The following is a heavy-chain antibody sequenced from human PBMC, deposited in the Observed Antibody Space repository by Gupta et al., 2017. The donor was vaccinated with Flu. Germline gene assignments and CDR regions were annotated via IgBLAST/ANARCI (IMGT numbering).Heavy chain of an antibody. J-gene: IGHJ4*02. CDR1: GFTFSSYG. CDR2: IWYDGSSK. V-gene: IGHV3-33*01. CDR3: ARERAPGRVVTPLDF. D-gene: IGHD3-10*01. Sequence: QVQLVESGGGVVQPGRSLRLSCAAFGFTFSSYGMHWVRQAPGKGLEWVALIWYDGSSKYYADSVKGRFTISRDNSKNTLYLQMNSLRAEDTAVYYCARERAPGRVVTPLDFWGQGTLVTVAS.